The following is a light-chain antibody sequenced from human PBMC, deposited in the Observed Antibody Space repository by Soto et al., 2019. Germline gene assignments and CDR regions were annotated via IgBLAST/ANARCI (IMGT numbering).Light chain of an antibody. Sequence: QSALTQPPTASGSPGQSVAISCTGTSSDIGGYNYVSWYQIHPGKAPKLMIYEVNKRPSGVPDRFSGSKSGNTASLTISGLQAEDEADYYCCSYAGSYTVVFGGGTKVTVL. V-gene: IGLV2-8*01. CDR3: CSYAGSYTVV. CDR1: SSDIGGYNY. J-gene: IGLJ2*01. CDR2: EVN.